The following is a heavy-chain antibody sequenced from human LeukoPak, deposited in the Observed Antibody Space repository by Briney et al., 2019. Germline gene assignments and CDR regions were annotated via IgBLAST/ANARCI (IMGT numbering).Heavy chain of an antibody. CDR2: ITSSSSYI. D-gene: IGHD3-22*01. V-gene: IGHV3-21*01. Sequence: GGSLRLSCAASGFTFSRYSMNWVRQAPGEGLEWVSSITSSSSYIYYADSVKGRFTIPRDNAKNSLYLQMNSLRAEDTAVYYCARVRYDSSGYYSLSDYWGQGTLVTVSS. CDR1: GFTFSRYS. J-gene: IGHJ4*02. CDR3: ARVRYDSSGYYSLSDY.